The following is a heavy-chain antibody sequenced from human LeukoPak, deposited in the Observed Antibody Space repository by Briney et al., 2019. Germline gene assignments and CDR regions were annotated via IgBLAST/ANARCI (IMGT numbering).Heavy chain of an antibody. J-gene: IGHJ6*02. V-gene: IGHV4-59*12. CDR2: IYYSGST. D-gene: IGHD6-13*01. CDR3: ARDGIPAARKGYYYYYGMDV. CDR1: GGSISGYY. Sequence: SETLSLTCTVSGGSISGYYWRWIREPPGKGLEGIGYIYYSGSTNYDPSLKSRVTISVDTSRNQFSLKLTSVTAADTAVYYCARDGIPAARKGYYYYYGMDVWGQGTTVTVSS.